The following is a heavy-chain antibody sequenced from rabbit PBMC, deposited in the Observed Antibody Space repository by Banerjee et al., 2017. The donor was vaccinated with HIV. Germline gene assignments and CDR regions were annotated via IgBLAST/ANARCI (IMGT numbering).Heavy chain of an antibody. V-gene: IGHV1S40*01. CDR1: GFSFSSIYY. Sequence: QSLEESGGNLVKPGASLTLTCTASGFSFSSIYYIYWVRQAPGKGLEWIAWINVGSGGSTAYASWAKGRFTISKTSTTVTLQMTSLTAADTATYFCARVQPYYSYNYVGYGGYFNLWGPGTLVTVS. CDR2: INVGSGGST. CDR3: ARVQPYYSYNYVGYGGYFNL. J-gene: IGHJ4*01. D-gene: IGHD6-1*01.